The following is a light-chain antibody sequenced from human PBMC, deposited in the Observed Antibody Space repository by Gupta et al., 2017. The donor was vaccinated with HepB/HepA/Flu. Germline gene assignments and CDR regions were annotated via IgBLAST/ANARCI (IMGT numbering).Light chain of an antibody. J-gene: IGKJ2*01. CDR1: QSVSSTY. CDR2: AAS. CDR3: QLFRSSPQGYT. V-gene: IGKV3-20*01. Sequence: VLTQSPGTLSLSAGERATLSCRASQSVSSTYVAWYQRKPGQAPRLLIYAASSRATGIPDRCSGGGSGTDFTLTISRLEPEDCAVYYCQLFRSSPQGYTCGQEAKVEIK.